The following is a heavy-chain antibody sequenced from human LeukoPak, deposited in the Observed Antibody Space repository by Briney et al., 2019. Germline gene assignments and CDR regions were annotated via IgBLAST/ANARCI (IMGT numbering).Heavy chain of an antibody. V-gene: IGHV4-4*09. Sequence: SETLSLTCTVSGGSISSYYWSWIRQPPGKGLEWIGYIYTSGSTNYNPSLKSRITISVDTSKNQFSLKLSSVTAADTAVYYCARSFWSGYYVWGQGTLVTVSS. D-gene: IGHD3-3*01. CDR2: IYTSGST. CDR3: ARSFWSGYYV. CDR1: GGSISSYY. J-gene: IGHJ4*02.